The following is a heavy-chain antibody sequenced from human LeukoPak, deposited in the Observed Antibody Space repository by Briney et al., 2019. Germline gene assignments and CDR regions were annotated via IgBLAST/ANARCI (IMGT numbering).Heavy chain of an antibody. D-gene: IGHD2-2*02. CDR1: GFTFSSYS. CDR2: ISGSSYYI. J-gene: IGHJ3*02. CDR3: ARASRYQLLYGSLAFDI. Sequence: GGSLRLSCAASGFTFSSYSMNWVRQAPGKGLEWVSSISGSSYYIYYADSVKGRFTISRDNAKNSLYLQMNSLRAEDTAVYYCARASRYQLLYGSLAFDIWGQGTMVTVSS. V-gene: IGHV3-21*01.